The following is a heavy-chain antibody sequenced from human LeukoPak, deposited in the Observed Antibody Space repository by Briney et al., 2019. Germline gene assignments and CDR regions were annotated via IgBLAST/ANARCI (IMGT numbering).Heavy chain of an antibody. CDR1: GFTFSSYS. CDR3: ARGRNWGFDY. J-gene: IGHJ4*02. Sequence: GSLRLSCAASGFTFSSYSMNWVRQAPGKGLEWLSYISSSDISYADSVKGRFTISRDNAKNSLYLQMNSLRDEDTAVYYCARGRNWGFDYWGQGTLLTVSS. D-gene: IGHD7-27*01. CDR2: ISSSDI. V-gene: IGHV3-48*02.